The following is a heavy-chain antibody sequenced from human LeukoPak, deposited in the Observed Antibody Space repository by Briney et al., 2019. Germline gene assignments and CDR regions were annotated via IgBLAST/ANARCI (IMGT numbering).Heavy chain of an antibody. Sequence: SETLSLTCTVSGGSISSYYWSWIRQPPGKGLEWIGYIYYSGSTNYNPSLKSRVTISVDTSKNQFSLKLSSVTAADTAVYYCARSYYDSSGYYYPFDYWGQGTQVTVSS. V-gene: IGHV4-59*01. J-gene: IGHJ4*02. CDR2: IYYSGST. CDR3: ARSYYDSSGYYYPFDY. CDR1: GGSISSYY. D-gene: IGHD3-22*01.